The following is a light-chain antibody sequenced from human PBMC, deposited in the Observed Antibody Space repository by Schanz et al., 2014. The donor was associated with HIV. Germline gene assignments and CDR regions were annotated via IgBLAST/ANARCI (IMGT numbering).Light chain of an antibody. V-gene: IGKV1-27*01. CDR3: QKYSTVPPT. CDR2: GAS. CDR1: QGITNS. J-gene: IGKJ1*01. Sequence: DIQMTQSPSSLSASVGDRVTITCRASQGITNSLAWYQQKPGKSPRLLIYGASTLHSGVPSRFSGTGSGTHFTLTIGSLQPEDVATYYCQKYSTVPPTFGQGTKVEIK.